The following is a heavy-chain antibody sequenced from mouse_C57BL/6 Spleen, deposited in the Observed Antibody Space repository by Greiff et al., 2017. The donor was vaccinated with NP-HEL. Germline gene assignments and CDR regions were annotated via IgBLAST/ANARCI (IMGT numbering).Heavy chain of an antibody. Sequence: QVQLQQSGAELARPGASVKLSCKASGYTFTSYGISWVKQRTGQGLEWIGEIYPRSGNTYYNEKFKGKATLTADKSSSTAYMELRSLTSEDSAVYFCARRTTVVAMDYAMDYWGQGTSVTVSS. J-gene: IGHJ4*01. CDR3: ARRTTVVAMDYAMDY. CDR2: IYPRSGNT. D-gene: IGHD1-1*01. V-gene: IGHV1-81*01. CDR1: GYTFTSYG.